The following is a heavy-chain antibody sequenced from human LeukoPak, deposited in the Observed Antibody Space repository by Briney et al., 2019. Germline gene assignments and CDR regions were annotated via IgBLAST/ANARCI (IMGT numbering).Heavy chain of an antibody. J-gene: IGHJ4*02. Sequence: GGSLRLSCAASGIIVSNNYMSWVRQAPGKGLEWVSVIYSGGSTYYADSVKGRFTISRDNSKNTLYLQMNGLRAEDTAVYYCAKVPYDSSGYYLRFDYWGQGTLVTVSS. CDR1: GIIVSNNY. CDR3: AKVPYDSSGYYLRFDY. D-gene: IGHD3-22*01. V-gene: IGHV3-66*01. CDR2: IYSGGST.